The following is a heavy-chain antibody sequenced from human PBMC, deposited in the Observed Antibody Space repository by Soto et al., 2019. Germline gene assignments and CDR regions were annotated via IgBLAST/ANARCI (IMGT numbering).Heavy chain of an antibody. CDR2: INHSGST. Sequence: SETLSLTCAVYGGSFSGYYWSWIRQPPGKGLEWIGEINHSGSTNYNPSLKSRVTISVDTSKNQFSLKLSSVTAADTAVYYCARGSSGGNSAGDYWGQGTLVTVSS. CDR3: ARGSSGGNSAGDY. V-gene: IGHV4-34*01. J-gene: IGHJ4*02. CDR1: GGSFSGYY. D-gene: IGHD2-21*02.